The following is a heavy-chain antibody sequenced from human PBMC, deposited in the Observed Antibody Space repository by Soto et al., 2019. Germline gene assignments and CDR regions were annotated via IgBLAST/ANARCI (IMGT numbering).Heavy chain of an antibody. D-gene: IGHD6-13*01. J-gene: IGHJ6*02. CDR2: IIPIFGTA. CDR1: GGTFSSYA. Sequence: QVQLVQSGAEVKKPGSSVKVSCKASGGTFSSYAISWVRQAPGQGLEWMGGIIPIFGTANYAQKFQGRVTITADESTSTAYMELSSLRSEDTAVYYCARDPKGSSSWYDYYGMDVWGQGTTVTVSS. V-gene: IGHV1-69*01. CDR3: ARDPKGSSSWYDYYGMDV.